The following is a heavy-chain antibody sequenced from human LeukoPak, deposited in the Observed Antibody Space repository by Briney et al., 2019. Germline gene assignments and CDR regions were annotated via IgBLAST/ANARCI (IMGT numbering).Heavy chain of an antibody. Sequence: GGSLRLSCAASGFTFSTSWMHWVRQVPGKGLEWVAVISYDGSNKYYAESVKGRFTISRDNSKNTLYLQMNSLRPEDTAVYYCAKVPRESGWYPLSDHWGQGALVTVSS. CDR2: ISYDGSNK. D-gene: IGHD6-13*01. CDR1: GFTFSTSW. J-gene: IGHJ4*02. V-gene: IGHV3-30*18. CDR3: AKVPRESGWYPLSDH.